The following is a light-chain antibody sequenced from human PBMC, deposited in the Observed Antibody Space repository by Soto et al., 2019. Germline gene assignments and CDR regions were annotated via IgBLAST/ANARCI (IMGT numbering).Light chain of an antibody. CDR2: QDT. J-gene: IGLJ2*01. V-gene: IGLV3-1*01. CDR3: QAWDGSTVV. Sequence: SYELTQPPSVSVSPGQTASITCSGDKVGNKYACWYQQKPGQSPVLVIYQDTNRPSGIPERFSGSNSGNTATLTISGTQAMDEADYYCQAWDGSTVVFGGGTKVTVL. CDR1: KVGNKY.